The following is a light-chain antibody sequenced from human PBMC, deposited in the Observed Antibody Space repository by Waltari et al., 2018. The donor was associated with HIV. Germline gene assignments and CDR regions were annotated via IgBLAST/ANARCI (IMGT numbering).Light chain of an antibody. V-gene: IGKV3-15*01. CDR2: VAS. CDR3: QQYNNWPRT. J-gene: IGKJ1*01. Sequence: RVMTQSPAILSVSPGERATLSCRASQSVSNNLAWFQHKLGQTPRLLIYVASTRATGVPARFSGSGSGTEFTLTISSLQSEDFAVYYCQQYNNWPRTFGQGTKVEI. CDR1: QSVSNN.